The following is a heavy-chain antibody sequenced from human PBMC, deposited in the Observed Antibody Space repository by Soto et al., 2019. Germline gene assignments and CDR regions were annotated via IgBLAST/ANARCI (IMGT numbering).Heavy chain of an antibody. V-gene: IGHV1-69*01. D-gene: IGHD6-19*01. Sequence: QVHLEQSGAEVKKPGTSVKVSCKASGGSFSTNEIDWVRQAPGQGLAWMGRIFPNVGTADYAQKFQGRLTIVAAESTATVFMELSRLISADTAVYFCARARYSSRWGTFDSWGQGTQVAVSS. CDR3: ARARYSSRWGTFDS. CDR2: IFPNVGTA. CDR1: GGSFSTNE. J-gene: IGHJ4*02.